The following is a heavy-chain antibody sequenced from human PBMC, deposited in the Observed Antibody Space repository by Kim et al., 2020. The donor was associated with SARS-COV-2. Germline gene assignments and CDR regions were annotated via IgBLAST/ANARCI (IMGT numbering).Heavy chain of an antibody. CDR3: ARDRQRAGTGVDY. J-gene: IGHJ4*02. V-gene: IGHV6-1*01. D-gene: IGHD6-19*01. Sequence: YAPSVKGRIPINPDPSKTQFSLQRNAVTPEDTAVYYCARDRQRAGTGVDYWGQGTLVTVSS.